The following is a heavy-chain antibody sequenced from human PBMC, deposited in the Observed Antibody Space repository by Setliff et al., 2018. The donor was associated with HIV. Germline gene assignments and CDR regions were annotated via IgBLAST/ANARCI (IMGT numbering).Heavy chain of an antibody. Sequence: GASVKVSCKISGYTFTDFWIHWVRQAPGQGLEWMGAIIPHFDAPQYAQKFQGRVTITADQSTSTAYMELSGLTSEDTAVYYCASPRLDWSFSHFDYWGQGTPVTVSS. J-gene: IGHJ4*02. CDR1: GYTFTDFW. CDR2: IIPHFDAP. V-gene: IGHV1-69*13. D-gene: IGHD3-9*01. CDR3: ASPRLDWSFSHFDY.